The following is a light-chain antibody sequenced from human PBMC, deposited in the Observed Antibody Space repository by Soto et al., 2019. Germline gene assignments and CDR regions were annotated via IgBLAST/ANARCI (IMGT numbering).Light chain of an antibody. Sequence: QSALTQPRSVSGSPGQSVTISFTGTSSDVGGYNYVSWYQEHPGKAPKLMIYDVSKRPSGVPDRFSGSKSGNTASLTISGLQAEDEADYYCCSYAGSVYVFGTGTKVTVL. CDR1: SSDVGGYNY. CDR2: DVS. J-gene: IGLJ1*01. V-gene: IGLV2-11*01. CDR3: CSYAGSVYV.